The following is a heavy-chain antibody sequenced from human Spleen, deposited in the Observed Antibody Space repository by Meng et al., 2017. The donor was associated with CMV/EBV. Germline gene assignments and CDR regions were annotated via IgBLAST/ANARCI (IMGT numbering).Heavy chain of an antibody. Sequence: GGSLRLSCAASGFIFSDYYMNWVRQAPGKGLEWVSSISSSSTIYYADSVKGRFTISRDNSKNSLYLQMNSLRAEDTALYYCAKDSNYDYYYGMDVWGQGTTVTVSS. CDR1: GFIFSDYY. CDR2: ISSSSTI. J-gene: IGHJ6*02. D-gene: IGHD2/OR15-2a*01. CDR3: AKDSNYDYYYGMDV. V-gene: IGHV3-69-1*01.